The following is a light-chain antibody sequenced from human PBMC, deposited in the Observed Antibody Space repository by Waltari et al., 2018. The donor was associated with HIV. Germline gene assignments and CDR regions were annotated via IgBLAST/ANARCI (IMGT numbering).Light chain of an antibody. Sequence: QSVLTQPPSASGTPGQRVTISCSGGSSNIGSHYVSWYQQFPGTAPKLLIYSNNQRPSGVPDRFSGSKSGTSASLAISGLRSDDEADYYCATWDGSLSVVLFGGGTKLTVL. CDR2: SNN. J-gene: IGLJ3*02. CDR1: SSNIGSHY. V-gene: IGLV1-47*02. CDR3: ATWDGSLSVVL.